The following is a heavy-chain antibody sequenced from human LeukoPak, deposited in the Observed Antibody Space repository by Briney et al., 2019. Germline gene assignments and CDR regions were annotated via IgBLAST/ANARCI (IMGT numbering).Heavy chain of an antibody. CDR2: INSDGSST. D-gene: IGHD2-2*01. Sequence: QSGGSLRLSCAASGFTFSSYWMHWVRQAPGKGLVWVSRINSDGSSTSYADSVKGRFTISRDNAKNTLYLQMNSLRAEDTAVYYCARDKAIVVVPAAMYYYYGMDVWGKGTTVTVSS. CDR1: GFTFSSYW. J-gene: IGHJ6*04. CDR3: ARDKAIVVVPAAMYYYYGMDV. V-gene: IGHV3-74*01.